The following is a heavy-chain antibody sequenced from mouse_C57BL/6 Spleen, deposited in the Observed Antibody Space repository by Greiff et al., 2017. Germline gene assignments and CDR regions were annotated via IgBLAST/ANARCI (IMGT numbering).Heavy chain of an antibody. CDR1: GYTFTDYE. CDR2: IDPETGGT. J-gene: IGHJ2*01. CDR3: ALFITTVVAPDY. D-gene: IGHD1-1*01. Sequence: QVQLQQSGAELVRPGASVTLSCKASGYTFTDYEMHWVKQTPVHGLEWIGAIDPETGGTADNQKFKGKAILTADKSSSTAYMELRSLTSEDSAVYYCALFITTVVAPDYWGQGTTLTVSS. V-gene: IGHV1-15*01.